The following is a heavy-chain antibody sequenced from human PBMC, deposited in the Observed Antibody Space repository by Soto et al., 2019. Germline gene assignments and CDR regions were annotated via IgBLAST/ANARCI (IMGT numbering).Heavy chain of an antibody. Sequence: QLQLQESGPGLVKPSETLSLTCSVSGASISSGSYYWGWVRQPPGKGLEWIANVFSDGTTYYSPSRNSRVTQSGDTSKNQFSLRLRSVTTADTAVYYCARQGECGSTSCYGSWGQGTLVTVSS. CDR2: VFSDGTT. D-gene: IGHD2-2*01. CDR3: ARQGECGSTSCYGS. V-gene: IGHV4-39*01. J-gene: IGHJ5*02. CDR1: GASISSGSYY.